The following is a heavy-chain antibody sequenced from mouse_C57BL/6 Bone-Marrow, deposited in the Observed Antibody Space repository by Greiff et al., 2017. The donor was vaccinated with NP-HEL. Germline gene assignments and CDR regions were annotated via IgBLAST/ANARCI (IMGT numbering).Heavy chain of an antibody. CDR3: TRFNWAWFAY. V-gene: IGHV5-9-1*02. J-gene: IGHJ3*01. D-gene: IGHD4-1*01. CDR2: ISSGGDYT. Sequence: EVMLVESGEGLVKPGFSLQLSCAASGFTFSSYAMSWVRQTPEKRLEWVAYISSGGDYTYYADAVKGRFTISSDNARNTLYLQMSSLKSEDTAMYYCTRFNWAWFAYWVQRTLVTVSA. CDR1: GFTFSSYA.